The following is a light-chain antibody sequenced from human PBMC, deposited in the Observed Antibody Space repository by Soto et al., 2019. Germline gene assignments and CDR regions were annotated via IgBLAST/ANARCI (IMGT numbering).Light chain of an antibody. V-gene: IGLV2-23*01. Sequence: QSALTQPASVSGSPGQSITISCTGTSSDVGSFNLVSWYQQHPGKAPKLMIYEGSKRPSGVSDRFSGSKSDNTASLTISGLQAEDEADYYCCSYAGGGSYVVLGGGTKLTVL. J-gene: IGLJ2*01. CDR2: EGS. CDR3: CSYAGGGSYVV. CDR1: SSDVGSFNL.